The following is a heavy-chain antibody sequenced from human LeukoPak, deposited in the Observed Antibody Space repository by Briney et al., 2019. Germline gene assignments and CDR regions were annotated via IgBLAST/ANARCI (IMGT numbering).Heavy chain of an antibody. CDR2: IYPGDSDT. CDR1: GYSFTSYW. J-gene: IGHJ3*02. CDR3: ARNPSYGSGLEGAFDI. V-gene: IGHV5-51*01. Sequence: GESLKISCKGSGYSFTSYWIGWVRQMPGKGLEWMGIIYPGDSDTRYSPSFQGQVTISADKSISTAYLQWSSLKASDTAMYYCARNPSYGSGLEGAFDIWGQGTMVTVSS. D-gene: IGHD3-10*01.